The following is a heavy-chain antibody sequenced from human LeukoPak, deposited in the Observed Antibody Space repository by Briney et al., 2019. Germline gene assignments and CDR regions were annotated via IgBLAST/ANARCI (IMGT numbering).Heavy chain of an antibody. CDR2: IYYSGST. CDR1: GGSISSYY. J-gene: IGHJ6*02. CDR3: ARYPSYGDYYYYYGLDV. Sequence: SETLSLTCTVSGGSISSYYWRWIRQPPGKGLEWIGYIYYSGSTNYNPSLKSRDTISVDTSKNQFSLKLSSVTAADTAVYYCARYPSYGDYYYYYGLDVRGQGTTVTVSS. D-gene: IGHD4-17*01. V-gene: IGHV4-59*08.